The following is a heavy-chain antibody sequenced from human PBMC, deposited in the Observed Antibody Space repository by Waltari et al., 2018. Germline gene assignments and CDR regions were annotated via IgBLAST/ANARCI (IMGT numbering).Heavy chain of an antibody. Sequence: QVQLVQSGAEVKKPGASVKVSCKASGYTFTSHDINWVRQATGQGLEWMGWMNPYSGNTGYAQKYKCRVNMTRNTSISTAYMEPSSLRSEDTAVYYGARGAEAAGRWFDPWGQGTLVIVSS. CDR3: ARGAEAAGRWFDP. D-gene: IGHD6-13*01. CDR2: MNPYSGNT. J-gene: IGHJ5*02. V-gene: IGHV1-8*01. CDR1: GYTFTSHD.